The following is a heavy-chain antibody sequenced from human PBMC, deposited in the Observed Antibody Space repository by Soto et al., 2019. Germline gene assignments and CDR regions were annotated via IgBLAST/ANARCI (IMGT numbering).Heavy chain of an antibody. Sequence: GSRRLSCAPSGFTFSTYGMHWVRQAPGKGLEWVAVIWYDGSNQYYADSVKGRFTISRDNSKNMLYLQMNSLRAEDTAVYYCARDLGAFNYGSAYFDYWGQGTPVTVSS. CDR1: GFTFSTYG. CDR2: IWYDGSNQ. V-gene: IGHV3-33*01. D-gene: IGHD3-10*01. CDR3: ARDLGAFNYGSAYFDY. J-gene: IGHJ4*02.